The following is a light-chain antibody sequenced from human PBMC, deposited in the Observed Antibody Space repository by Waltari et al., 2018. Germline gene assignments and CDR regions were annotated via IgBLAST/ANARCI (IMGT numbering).Light chain of an antibody. Sequence: DIALTQSPLSLSVTPGEPASISCRSSLSLMHNNELNYLDWYLQRQGQSPQLLIYLNSNPASAVPDRFSVSGSGTDFTLTISRVEAEYVGVYYCIQALQIPRTFGQGTKLEIK. V-gene: IGKV2-28*01. CDR3: IQALQIPRT. CDR1: LSLMHNNELNY. CDR2: LNS. J-gene: IGKJ2*01.